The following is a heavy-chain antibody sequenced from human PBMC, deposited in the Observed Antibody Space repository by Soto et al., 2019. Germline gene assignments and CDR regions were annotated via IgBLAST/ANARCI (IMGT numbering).Heavy chain of an antibody. CDR2: ISYDGSNK. V-gene: IGHV3-30*18. D-gene: IGHD6-13*01. J-gene: IGHJ6*02. Sequence: PGGSLRLSCAASGFTFSSYGMHWVRQAPGKGLEWVAVISYDGSNKYYADSVKGRFTISRDNSKNTLYLQMNSLRAEDTAVYYCAKDPWGSSSWYTPYYYYYGMDVWGQGTTVTVSS. CDR3: AKDPWGSSSWYTPYYYYYGMDV. CDR1: GFTFSSYG.